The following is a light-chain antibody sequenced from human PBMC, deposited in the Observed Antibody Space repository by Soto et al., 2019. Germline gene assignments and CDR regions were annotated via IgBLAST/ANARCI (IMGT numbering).Light chain of an antibody. J-gene: IGKJ1*01. V-gene: IGKV1-5*03. CDR3: QQYNSYST. CDR1: QSISSW. Sequence: DIQMTQSPSTLSASIGDRVTITCRASQSISSWLAWYQLKPGKAPKLLIYKASSLNTGVPSRFSGSGSGTEFTLSISSLQPVDFATYYCQQYNSYSTFGQGTKVEIK. CDR2: KAS.